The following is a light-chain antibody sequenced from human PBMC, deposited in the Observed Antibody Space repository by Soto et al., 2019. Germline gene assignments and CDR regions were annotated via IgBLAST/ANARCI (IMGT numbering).Light chain of an antibody. CDR2: RAS. J-gene: IGKJ2*01. CDR3: QQYGGSSPYT. V-gene: IGKV3-20*01. Sequence: VVLTQSPGTLSLSPGERATLSCRASQRINENYSAWYQQKIGQAPRLLIYRASRRATGIPDRFSGSGSGTDFTLTITRLEPEDFAVYHCQQYGGSSPYTFGQGTKLEIK. CDR1: QRINENY.